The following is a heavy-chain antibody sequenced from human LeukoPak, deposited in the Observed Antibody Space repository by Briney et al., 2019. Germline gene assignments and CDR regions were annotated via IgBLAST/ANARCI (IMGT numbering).Heavy chain of an antibody. CDR2: INPNSGGT. Sequence: GASVKVSCKASGYTFTGYYMHWVRQAPGQGLEWMGWINPNSGGTNYAQKFQGRVTMTRDTSISTAYMELSRLRSDDTAVYFCASARVEGYYDFWSGYLNAFDIWGQGTMVTVSS. CDR1: GYTFTGYY. D-gene: IGHD3-3*01. CDR3: ASARVEGYYDFWSGYLNAFDI. J-gene: IGHJ3*02. V-gene: IGHV1-2*02.